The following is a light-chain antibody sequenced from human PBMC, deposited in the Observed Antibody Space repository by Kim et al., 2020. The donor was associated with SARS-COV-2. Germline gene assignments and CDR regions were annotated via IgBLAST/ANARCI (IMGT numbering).Light chain of an antibody. CDR1: KLGDKY. Sequence: SVSPGQTASITCSGEKLGDKYSYWYQHQAGQSPVLVIYEDIKRTSGIPERFSGSNSGNTATLTISGTQAIDEADYYCQTWDTSTVVFGGGTQLTVL. V-gene: IGLV3-1*01. CDR3: QTWDTSTVV. CDR2: EDI. J-gene: IGLJ2*01.